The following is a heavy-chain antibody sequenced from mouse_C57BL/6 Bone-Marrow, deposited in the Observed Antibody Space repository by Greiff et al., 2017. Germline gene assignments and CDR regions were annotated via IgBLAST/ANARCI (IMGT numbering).Heavy chain of an antibody. J-gene: IGHJ2*01. V-gene: IGHV1-59*01. CDR1: GYTFTSYC. CDR3: ARRLGQGY. CDR2: LDTSDSTT. D-gene: IGHD4-1*01. Sequence: QVQLQQPGPELVRPAPSVTLSCKASGYTFTSYCMHWVKQKPGPGLEWIGVLDTSDSTTNYNQKFKGKATLTVDTSSSTSYMRLSILTSEDSAVYCGARRLGQGYWGQGTTLTVSS.